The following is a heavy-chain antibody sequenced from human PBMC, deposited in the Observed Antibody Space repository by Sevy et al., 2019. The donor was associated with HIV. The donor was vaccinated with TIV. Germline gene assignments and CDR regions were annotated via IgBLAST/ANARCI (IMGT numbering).Heavy chain of an antibody. CDR3: ARDPSEEGFSYGPFDS. Sequence: SETLSLTCIVSSGSVSSGNNYWSWIRQPPGKGLEWIGYIYYSGNTKYNPSLKSRVTISIDTSKNQFSLNLTSVTAADTAVYYCARDPSEEGFSYGPFDSWCQGILVTASS. CDR1: SGSVSSGNNY. V-gene: IGHV4-61*01. D-gene: IGHD5-18*01. CDR2: IYYSGNT. J-gene: IGHJ5*01.